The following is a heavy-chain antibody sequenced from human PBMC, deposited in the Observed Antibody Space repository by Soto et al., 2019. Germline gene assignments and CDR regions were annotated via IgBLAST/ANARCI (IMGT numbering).Heavy chain of an antibody. Sequence: GGSLRLSCAPSGFTFSDYYMSWIRQAPGQGLEWVSYISSSSSYTNYADSVKGRFTISRDNAKDSLYLQMNSLRAADTPVYYRARDGNGSGSDCRPRYSYGMDVVGQGT. V-gene: IGHV3-11*06. CDR1: GFTFSDYY. J-gene: IGHJ6*02. CDR2: ISSSSSYT. CDR3: ARDGNGSGSDCRPRYSYGMDV. D-gene: IGHD3-10*01.